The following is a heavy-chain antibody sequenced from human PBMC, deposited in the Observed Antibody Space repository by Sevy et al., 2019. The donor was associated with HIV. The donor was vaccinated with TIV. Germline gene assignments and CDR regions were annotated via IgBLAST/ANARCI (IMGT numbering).Heavy chain of an antibody. CDR1: GFTFSGYG. J-gene: IGHJ4*02. D-gene: IGHD2-2*01. CDR3: ARAGGDRYCSSTSCYSSVYYFDY. Sequence: GGSLRLSCAASGFTFSGYGLHWVRQAPGKGLEWVAMMWYDGSNKYYADSVKGRFTISRDNSKKTLYLQMNSLGAEDTAVYYCARAGGDRYCSSTSCYSSVYYFDYWGQGTLVTVSS. V-gene: IGHV3-33*01. CDR2: MWYDGSNK.